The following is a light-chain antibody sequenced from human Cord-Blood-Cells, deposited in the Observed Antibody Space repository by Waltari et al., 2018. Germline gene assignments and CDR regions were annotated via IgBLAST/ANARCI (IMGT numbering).Light chain of an antibody. J-gene: IGLJ3*02. V-gene: IGLV2-14*01. CDR3: SSYTSSSTWV. Sequence: QSALTQPASVSGSPGQSITISCTGTSSDVGGYNYVSWYQQPPGKAPNLMIYDVSKRPSVVSHRFSGSKSGNTASLTISGLQAEDEADYYCSSYTSSSTWVFGGGTKLTVL. CDR2: DVS. CDR1: SSDVGGYNY.